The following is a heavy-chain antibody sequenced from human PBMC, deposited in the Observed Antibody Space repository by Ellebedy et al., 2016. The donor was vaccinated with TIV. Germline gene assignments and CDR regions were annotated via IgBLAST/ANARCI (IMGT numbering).Heavy chain of an antibody. CDR3: ARVKCSSTSCYYYYYYGMDV. CDR2: IYTSGST. Sequence: SETLSLTCTVSGGSISSYYWSWIRQPAGKGLEWIGRIYTSGSTNYNPSLKSRVTMSVDTSKNQFSLKLSSVTAADTAVYYCARVKCSSTSCYYYYYYGMDVWGQGTTVTVSS. D-gene: IGHD2-2*01. J-gene: IGHJ6*02. CDR1: GGSISSYY. V-gene: IGHV4-4*07.